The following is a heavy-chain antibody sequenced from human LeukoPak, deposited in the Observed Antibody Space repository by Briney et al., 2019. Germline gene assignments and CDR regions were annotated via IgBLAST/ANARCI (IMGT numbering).Heavy chain of an antibody. CDR2: INHSGST. CDR1: GGSFSGYY. CDR3: ASPRGGRRGYSYGYHYYGMDV. D-gene: IGHD5-18*01. V-gene: IGHV4-34*01. Sequence: PSETLSLTCAVYGGSFSGYYWSWLRQPPGKGLEWVGEINHSGSTNYNPSLKSRVTISVDTSKNQFSLKLSSVTAADTAVYYCASPRGGRRGYSYGYHYYGMDVWGKGTTVTVSS. J-gene: IGHJ6*04.